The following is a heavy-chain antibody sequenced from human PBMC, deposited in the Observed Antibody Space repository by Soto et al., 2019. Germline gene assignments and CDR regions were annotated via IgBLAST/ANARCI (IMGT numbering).Heavy chain of an antibody. CDR1: GGSISSGGYY. D-gene: IGHD3-10*01. Sequence: QVQLQESGPGLVKPSQTLSLTCTVSGGSISSGGYYWSWIRQHPGKGLEWIGYIYYSGSTYYNPSLKSRVTISVDTSKNQFSLKLSSVTAADTAVYYCAREGSGSYYSPWFDPWGQGTLVTVSS. V-gene: IGHV4-31*03. J-gene: IGHJ5*02. CDR3: AREGSGSYYSPWFDP. CDR2: IYYSGST.